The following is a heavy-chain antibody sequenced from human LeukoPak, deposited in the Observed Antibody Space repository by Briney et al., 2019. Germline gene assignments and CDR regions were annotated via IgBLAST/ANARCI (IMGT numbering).Heavy chain of an antibody. Sequence: SETLSLTCTVSGGSISSYYWSWIRQPPGKGLEWIGYIYYSGSTNYNPSLKSRVTISVDTSKNQFSLKLSSVTAADTAVYYCARSIGPASYFIGFWGQGTLDTVSS. CDR3: ARSIGPASYFIGF. D-gene: IGHD2/OR15-2a*01. V-gene: IGHV4-59*01. CDR2: IYYSGST. CDR1: GGSISSYY. J-gene: IGHJ4*02.